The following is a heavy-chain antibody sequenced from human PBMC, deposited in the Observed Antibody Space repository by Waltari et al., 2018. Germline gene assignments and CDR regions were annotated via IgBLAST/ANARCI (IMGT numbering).Heavy chain of an antibody. CDR1: GFTVSSHF. V-gene: IGHV3-66*01. CDR2: IYIGGSG. D-gene: IGHD3-10*01. Sequence: EVQLVESGGGLVQPGGSLRLSCAASGFTVSSHFMSWVRQAPGKGLEWVSVIYIGGSGYYADSVKGRFTISRDNSKNTVYLQMNSLRAEDTAVYYCARDTSGTKGAFDYWGQGTLVTVSS. CDR3: ARDTSGTKGAFDY. J-gene: IGHJ4*02.